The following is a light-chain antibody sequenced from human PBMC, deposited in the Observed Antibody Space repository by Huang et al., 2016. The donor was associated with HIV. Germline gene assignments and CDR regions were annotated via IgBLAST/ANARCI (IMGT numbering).Light chain of an antibody. CDR2: AAS. V-gene: IGKV1-39*01. CDR1: QTISSY. Sequence: DIQMTQSPSSLSASVGDRVTITCRASQTISSYLNWYQQKPGKAPKLLIYAASNLQSGVPSRFSGSGSGTDFTLTISSLQPEDFATYFCQQSYSTPPGTFGQGTRVEI. CDR3: QQSYSTPPGT. J-gene: IGKJ1*01.